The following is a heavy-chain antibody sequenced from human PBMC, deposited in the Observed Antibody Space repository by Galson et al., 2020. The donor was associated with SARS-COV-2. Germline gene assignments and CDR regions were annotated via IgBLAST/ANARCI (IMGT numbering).Heavy chain of an antibody. D-gene: IGHD7-27*01. J-gene: IGHJ5*01. CDR2: ISMSGINI. V-gene: IGHV3-48*03. Sequence: GGSLRLSCAASGLTFSNTEMNWVRQAPGKGLEWLSYISMSGINIYYADSVKGRFTISRDNAENSLYLQMNSLRAEDTGMYYCATGDVWFESWGQGTLVTVSS. CDR3: ATGDVWFES. CDR1: GLTFSNTE.